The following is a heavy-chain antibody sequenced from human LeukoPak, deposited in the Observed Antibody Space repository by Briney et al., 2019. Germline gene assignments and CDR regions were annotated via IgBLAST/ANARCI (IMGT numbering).Heavy chain of an antibody. J-gene: IGHJ4*02. CDR1: GGSISSYY. D-gene: IGHD1-7*01. V-gene: IGHV4-59*01. CDR2: IYYSGST. CDR3: ARETGTTSLDY. Sequence: SETLSLTCTVSGGSISSYYWSCIRQPPGKGLGWIGYIYYSGSTNYNPSLKSRVTISVDTSKNQFSLKLSSVTAADTAVYYCARETGTTSLDYWGQGTLVTVSS.